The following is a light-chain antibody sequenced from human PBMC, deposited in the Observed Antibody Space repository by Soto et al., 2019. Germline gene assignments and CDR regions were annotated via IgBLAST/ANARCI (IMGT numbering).Light chain of an antibody. Sequence: EIQMTQSPSTLSASVGDRVTITCRASQSISTHLAWYQQKPGKAPEVLIYDASTLESGVPSRFSGSGSGTKFTLTISSLQTDDFATYYCQQYSSNLYTFGQGTKVDIK. CDR3: QQYSSNLYT. CDR1: QSISTH. J-gene: IGKJ2*01. CDR2: DAS. V-gene: IGKV1-5*01.